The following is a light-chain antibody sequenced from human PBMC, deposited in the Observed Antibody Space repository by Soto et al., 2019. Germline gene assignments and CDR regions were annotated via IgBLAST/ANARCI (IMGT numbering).Light chain of an antibody. CDR3: QQLHTYPYT. CDR2: AAS. CDR1: QSVSSSY. J-gene: IGKJ2*01. V-gene: IGKV3-20*01. Sequence: EIVLTQSPGTLSLSPGERATLSCRASQSVSSSYLAWYRQKPGQAPRLLIYAASSRATGIPDRFSGSGSGTDFTLTISRLEPEDFATYYCQQLHTYPYTFGQGTKLEIK.